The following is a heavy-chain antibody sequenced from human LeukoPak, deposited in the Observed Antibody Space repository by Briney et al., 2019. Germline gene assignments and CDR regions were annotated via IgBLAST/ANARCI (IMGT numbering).Heavy chain of an antibody. J-gene: IGHJ3*02. Sequence: PGRSLRLSCAASGFTFSTYGMHWVRQTPGKGLEWVAVISYDGTIKHYADPVKGRFTISRDNSKNTLYLQMSSLRGEDTAVYYCAKDYLGASHTFDIWGQGAMVTVSS. CDR1: GFTFSTYG. CDR3: AKDYLGASHTFDI. CDR2: ISYDGTIK. D-gene: IGHD1-26*01. V-gene: IGHV3-30*18.